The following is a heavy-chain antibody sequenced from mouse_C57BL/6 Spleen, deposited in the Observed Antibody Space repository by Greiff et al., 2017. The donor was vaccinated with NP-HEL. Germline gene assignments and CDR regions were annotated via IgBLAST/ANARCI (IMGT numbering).Heavy chain of an antibody. J-gene: IGHJ1*03. CDR2: IYPGDGDT. Sequence: VQLQQSGPELVKPGASVKISCKASGYAFSSSWMNWVKQRPGKGLEWIGRIYPGDGDTNYNGKFKGKATLTADKSSSTAYMQLSSLTSEDSAVYFCARPGYGSYWYFDVWGTGTTVTVSS. V-gene: IGHV1-82*01. CDR3: ARPGYGSYWYFDV. D-gene: IGHD1-1*01. CDR1: GYAFSSSW.